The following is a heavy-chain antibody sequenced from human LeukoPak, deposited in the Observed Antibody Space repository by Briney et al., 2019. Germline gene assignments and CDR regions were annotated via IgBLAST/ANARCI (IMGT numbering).Heavy chain of an antibody. D-gene: IGHD2-2*01. CDR3: ARIIVPAALGYYYGMDV. CDR2: IDWDDDK. CDR1: GFSLSTSGMC. V-gene: IGHV2-70*01. Sequence: SGPTLVNPTQTLTLTCTFSGFSLSTSGMCVSWIRQPPGKALEWLALIDWDDDKYYSTSLKTRLTISKDTSKNQVVLTMTNMDPVDTATYYCARIIVPAALGYYYGMDVWGQGTTVTVSS. J-gene: IGHJ6*02.